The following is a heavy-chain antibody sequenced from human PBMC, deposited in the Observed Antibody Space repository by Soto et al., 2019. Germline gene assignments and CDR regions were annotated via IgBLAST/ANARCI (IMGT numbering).Heavy chain of an antibody. CDR1: GYTFTSYG. CDR2: ISAYNGNT. J-gene: IGHJ4*02. V-gene: IGHV1-18*01. CDR3: ATAPVYYYDSSGYGFFDY. D-gene: IGHD3-22*01. Sequence: ASVKVSCKASGYTFTSYGISWVRQAPGPGLEWMGWISAYNGNTNYAQNLQGRVTMTTDTSTSTAYMELRSLRSDDTAVYYCATAPVYYYDSSGYGFFDYWGQGTLVTVSS.